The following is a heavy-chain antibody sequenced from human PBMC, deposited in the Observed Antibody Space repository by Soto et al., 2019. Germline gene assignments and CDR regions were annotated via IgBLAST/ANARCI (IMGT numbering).Heavy chain of an antibody. CDR1: GGTFSSYA. Sequence: QVQLVQSGAEVKKPGSSVKVSCTASGGTFSSYAIRWVRQAPGQGLEWMGGIIPIFGTANYAQKFQGRVTITADESTSTAYMELSSLRSEDTAVYYCARERIAARPTSYYYYGIDVWGQGTTVTVSS. J-gene: IGHJ6*02. D-gene: IGHD6-6*01. CDR2: IIPIFGTA. CDR3: ARERIAARPTSYYYYGIDV. V-gene: IGHV1-69*01.